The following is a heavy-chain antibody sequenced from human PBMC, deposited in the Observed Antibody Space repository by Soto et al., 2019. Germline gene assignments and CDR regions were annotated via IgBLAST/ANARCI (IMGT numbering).Heavy chain of an antibody. D-gene: IGHD4-17*01. CDR2: IYYSGST. CDR1: GGSISSGGYY. CDR3: ARGNRADYGDYREFDY. J-gene: IGHJ4*02. V-gene: IGHV4-31*03. Sequence: SETLSLTCTVSGGSISSGGYYWSWIRQHPGKGLEWIGYIYYSGSTYYNPSLKSRVTISVDTSKNQFSLKLSSVTAADTAVYYCARGNRADYGDYREFDYWGQGTLVTVSS.